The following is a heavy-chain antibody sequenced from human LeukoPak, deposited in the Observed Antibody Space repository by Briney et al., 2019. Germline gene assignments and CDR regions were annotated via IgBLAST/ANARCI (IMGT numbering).Heavy chain of an antibody. J-gene: IGHJ4*02. CDR3: ARDHGSGSSDFDY. Sequence: GGSLRLSCAASGFTFSDYNINWVRQAPGKGLEWVSYISTSGRAIFYADSVKGRFTISRDNAKNSLFLQMNSLRDEDTAVYYCARDHGSGSSDFDYWGQGTLVTVSS. D-gene: IGHD3-10*01. CDR1: GFTFSDYN. V-gene: IGHV3-48*02. CDR2: ISTSGRAI.